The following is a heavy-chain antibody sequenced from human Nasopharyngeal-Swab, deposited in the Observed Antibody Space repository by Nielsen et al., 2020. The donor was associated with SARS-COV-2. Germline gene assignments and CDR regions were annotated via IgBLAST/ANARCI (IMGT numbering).Heavy chain of an antibody. CDR3: ARAVAGRNWYFDL. CDR2: IYYSGST. Sequence: SETLSLTCTVSGGSISSGGYYWSWIRQHPGKGLEWIGYIYYSGSTYCNPSLKSRVTISVDTSKNQFSLKLSSVTAADTAVYYCARAVAGRNWYFDLWGRGTLVTISS. D-gene: IGHD6-19*01. V-gene: IGHV4-31*03. J-gene: IGHJ2*01. CDR1: GGSISSGGYY.